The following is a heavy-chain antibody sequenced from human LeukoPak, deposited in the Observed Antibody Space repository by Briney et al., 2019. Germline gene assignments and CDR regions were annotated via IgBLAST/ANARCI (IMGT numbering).Heavy chain of an antibody. CDR1: GYTFTGYY. J-gene: IGHJ4*02. CDR3: ASTGIAVAGTEGRLYDY. V-gene: IGHV1-2*06. D-gene: IGHD6-19*01. Sequence: GASVKVSCKASGYTFTGYYMHWVRQAPGQGLEWMGRINPNSGGTNYAQKFQGRVTMTRDTSISTAYMELSRLRSDDPAVYYCASTGIAVAGTEGRLYDYWGQGTLVTVSS. CDR2: INPNSGGT.